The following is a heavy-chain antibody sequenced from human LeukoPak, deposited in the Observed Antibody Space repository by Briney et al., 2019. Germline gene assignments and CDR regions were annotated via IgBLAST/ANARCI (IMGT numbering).Heavy chain of an antibody. D-gene: IGHD5-12*01. Sequence: SETLSLTCSVSVGSISSYYWSWIRQPPGKGLEWIGYIYYSGSTYYNPSLESRVTISIDTSQNQFSLKLSSVTAADTAVYYCARVFWRKSGYDFGLDCWGQGTLVTVSS. CDR1: VGSISSYY. V-gene: IGHV4-59*06. J-gene: IGHJ4*02. CDR3: ARVFWRKSGYDFGLDC. CDR2: IYYSGST.